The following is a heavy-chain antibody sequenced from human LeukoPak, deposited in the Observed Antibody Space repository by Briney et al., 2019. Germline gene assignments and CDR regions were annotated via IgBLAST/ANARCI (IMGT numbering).Heavy chain of an antibody. CDR1: GFTFSSYG. V-gene: IGHV3-23*01. J-gene: IGHJ4*02. CDR3: AKFSGVVVVPAPKAYFDY. D-gene: IGHD2-2*01. CDR2: ISGSGGST. Sequence: GGSLRLSCAASGFTFSSYGMHWVRQAPGKGLEWVSGISGSGGSTFYADSVKGRFTISRDNSKNTVYLQMNSLRAEDTAVYYCAKFSGVVVVPAPKAYFDYWGQGTLVTVSS.